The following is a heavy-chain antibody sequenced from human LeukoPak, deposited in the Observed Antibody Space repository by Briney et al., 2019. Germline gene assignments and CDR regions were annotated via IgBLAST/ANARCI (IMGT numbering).Heavy chain of an antibody. D-gene: IGHD3-10*01. CDR1: GFTLSSYD. CDR3: AREMSGSNDAFDI. J-gene: IGHJ3*02. Sequence: GSLRLSCAASGFTLSSYDMHWVRHATGEGLEWVSMIYKAGNTYYTGSVKGRFTISRENAKNSLYLQMNSLTAGDTAVYYCAREMSGSNDAFDIWGPGTMVTVSS. V-gene: IGHV3-13*01. CDR2: IYKAGNT.